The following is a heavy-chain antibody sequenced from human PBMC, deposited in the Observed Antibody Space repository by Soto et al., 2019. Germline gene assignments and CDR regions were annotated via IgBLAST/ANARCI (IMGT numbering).Heavy chain of an antibody. CDR2: IIPIFGTA. D-gene: IGHD2-2*01. CDR3: AREMRGYCSSTSCLGGFYYYYGMDC. CDR1: GGTFSSYA. J-gene: IGHJ6*01. V-gene: IGHV1-69*06. Sequence: SVKVSCPASGGTFSSYAISWLRQAPGQGLEWMGGIIPIFGTANYAQKFQGRVTITADKSTSTAYMELSSLRSEDTAVYYCAREMRGYCSSTSCLGGFYYYYGMDCWGQATTVTVAS.